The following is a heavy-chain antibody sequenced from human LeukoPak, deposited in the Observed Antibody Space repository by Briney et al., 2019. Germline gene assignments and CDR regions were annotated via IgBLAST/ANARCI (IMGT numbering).Heavy chain of an antibody. D-gene: IGHD6-13*01. CDR2: IKQDGSEK. V-gene: IGHV3-7*01. J-gene: IGHJ4*02. CDR1: GFTLSRYW. CDR3: ARVSLAAAGPFDY. Sequence: GGSLRLSCAASGFTLSRYWMSWFRQAPGKGLEWVANIKQDGSEKYYVDSVKGRFTISRDNAKNSLYLQMNSLRAEDTAVYYCARVSLAAAGPFDYWGRGTLVTVSS.